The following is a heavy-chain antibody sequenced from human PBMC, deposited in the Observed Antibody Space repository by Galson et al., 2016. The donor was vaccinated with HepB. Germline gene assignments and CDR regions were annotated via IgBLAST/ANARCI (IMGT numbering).Heavy chain of an antibody. D-gene: IGHD6-13*01. Sequence: SVKVSCKASGYTFIHYYMHWVRQAPGQGLEWVGIINPSGGSTSYAQKVQDRVTMTTDTSTSTVYMELRGLRSEDTDVYYCARDRGSRWYLESDYWGQGTLVTVSS. CDR2: INPSGGST. CDR1: GYTFIHYY. CDR3: ARDRGSRWYLESDY. J-gene: IGHJ4*02. V-gene: IGHV1-46*01.